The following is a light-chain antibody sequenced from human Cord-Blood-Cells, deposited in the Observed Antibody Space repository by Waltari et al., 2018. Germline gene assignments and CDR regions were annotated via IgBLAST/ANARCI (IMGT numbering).Light chain of an antibody. CDR3: QQRSNWPIT. Sequence: EIVLTQSTPTLSLSPGERATLSCRASQRVSSYLAWYQQKPGQAPRLLIYDASNRATGIPARFSGSGSGTDFTLTISSLEPEDFAVYYCQQRSNWPITFGQGTRLEIK. CDR1: QRVSSY. J-gene: IGKJ5*01. CDR2: DAS. V-gene: IGKV3-11*01.